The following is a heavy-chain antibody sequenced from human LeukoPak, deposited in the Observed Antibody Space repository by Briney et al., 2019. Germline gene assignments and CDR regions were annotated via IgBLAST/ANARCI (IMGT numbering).Heavy chain of an antibody. V-gene: IGHV1-69*01. CDR2: IIPIFGTA. CDR3: ARDHPRRYGSGSYPLDY. J-gene: IGHJ4*02. CDR1: GGTFSSYA. Sequence: ASVKVSCTASGGTFSSYAISWVRQAPGQGLEWMGGIIPIFGTANYAQKFQGRVTITADESTSTAYMELSSLRSEDTAVYYCARDHPRRYGSGSYPLDYWGQGTLVTVSS. D-gene: IGHD3-10*01.